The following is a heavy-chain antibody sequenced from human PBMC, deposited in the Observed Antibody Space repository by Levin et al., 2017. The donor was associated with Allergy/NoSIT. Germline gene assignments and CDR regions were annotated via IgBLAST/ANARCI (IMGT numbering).Heavy chain of an antibody. CDR3: AREDGGGYHLH. CDR2: MNPRSGDT. V-gene: IGHV1-8*01. J-gene: IGHJ4*02. CDR1: GGTFSSHA. Sequence: GESLKISCKASGGTFSSHAISWVRQAPGQGLESMGWMNPRSGDTGFAQKFQGRVSMTRNTSTTTAYLELSGLTSDDTAVYYCAREDGGGYHLHWGQGTLVIVSS. D-gene: IGHD3-16*01.